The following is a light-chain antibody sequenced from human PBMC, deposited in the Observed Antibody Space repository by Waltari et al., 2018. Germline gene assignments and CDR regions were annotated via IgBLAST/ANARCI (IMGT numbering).Light chain of an antibody. Sequence: ETVMTQSPATLSVYPGERATLSCRASQRIKNNLARYQQKGGQAPRLLLFGASPRATGISARFSGSGYGTEFTLTISSLQSEDFAVYYCQQYDNWPLTFGQGTRLDIK. V-gene: IGKV3-15*01. CDR2: GAS. J-gene: IGKJ5*01. CDR3: QQYDNWPLT. CDR1: QRIKNN.